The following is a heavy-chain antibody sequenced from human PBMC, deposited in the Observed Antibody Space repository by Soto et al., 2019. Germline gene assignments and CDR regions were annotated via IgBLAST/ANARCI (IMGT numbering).Heavy chain of an antibody. CDR2: VKSKTDGGAT. J-gene: IGHJ4*02. D-gene: IGHD5-12*01. V-gene: IGHV3-15*01. CDR1: GFTFYNTW. CDR3: TTDRRSGYDPQFDF. Sequence: PGGSLRLSCRASGFTFYNTWMIWVRQAPGKGLEWVGRVKSKTDGGATDYTAPVRGRFTISRDDSENTLYLQMNSLQTDDTAVYYCTTDRRSGYDPQFDFWGQGTLVTVSS.